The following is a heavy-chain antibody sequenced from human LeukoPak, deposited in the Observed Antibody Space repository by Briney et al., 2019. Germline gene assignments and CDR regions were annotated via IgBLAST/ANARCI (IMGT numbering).Heavy chain of an antibody. CDR3: ARWRGRQSEFDY. V-gene: IGHV3-33*01. CDR2: IWYDGSNK. D-gene: IGHD1-1*01. CDR1: GFTFSSHG. Sequence: GGSLRLSCAASGFTFSSHGMHWVRQAPGKGLEWVAFIWYDGSNKYYTDSVKGRFTISRDNSKNTLYLQMNSLRVEDTAVYYCARWRGRQSEFDYWGQGTLVTVSS. J-gene: IGHJ4*02.